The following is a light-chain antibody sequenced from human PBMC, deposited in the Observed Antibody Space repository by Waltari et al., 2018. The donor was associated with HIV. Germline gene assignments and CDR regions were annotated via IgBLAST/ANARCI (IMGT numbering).Light chain of an antibody. Sequence: SYVLTQPPSVSVAPGKTARITCGGPPLGSTRVHWYQQKPGQAPVLVIYYDSDRPSGIPERFSGSNSGNTATLTISRVEAGDEADYYCQVWDSSSDHVVFGGGTKLTVL. CDR3: QVWDSSSDHVV. V-gene: IGLV3-21*04. CDR2: YDS. J-gene: IGLJ2*01. CDR1: PLGSTR.